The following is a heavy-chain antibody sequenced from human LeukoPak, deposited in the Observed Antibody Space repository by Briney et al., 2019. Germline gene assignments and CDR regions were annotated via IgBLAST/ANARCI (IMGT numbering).Heavy chain of an antibody. Sequence: SETLSLTCAVYGGSFSGYYWSWIRQPPGKGLEWIGEINHSGSTNYNPSLKSRVTISVDTSKNQFSLKLSSVTAADTAVYYCARGPGQDFDYWGQGTLVTVSS. V-gene: IGHV4-34*01. CDR3: ARGPGQDFDY. CDR2: INHSGST. J-gene: IGHJ4*02. CDR1: GGSFSGYY.